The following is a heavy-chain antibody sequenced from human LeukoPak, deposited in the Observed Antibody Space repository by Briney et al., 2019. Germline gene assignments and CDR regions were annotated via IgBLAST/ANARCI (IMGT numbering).Heavy chain of an antibody. Sequence: PGRSLRLSCVASGFTFSIYGMHWVRQAPGKGPEWVAVASYDGSNKYYADSVKGRFTISRDNTKNTLYLQMNSLRAEDTAVYYCAKDRNAPSQWEQPPYYFYGMDVWGQGTTATVSS. CDR1: GFTFSIYG. V-gene: IGHV3-30*18. CDR3: AKDRNAPSQWEQPPYYFYGMDV. J-gene: IGHJ6*02. D-gene: IGHD1-26*01. CDR2: ASYDGSNK.